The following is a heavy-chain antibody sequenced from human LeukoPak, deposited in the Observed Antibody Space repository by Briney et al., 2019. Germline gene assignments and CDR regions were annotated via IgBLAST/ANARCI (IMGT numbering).Heavy chain of an antibody. D-gene: IGHD6-13*01. CDR3: TRVSGGSNSWYQGYYFDY. J-gene: IGHJ4*02. CDR1: GFTFGDYA. Sequence: GGSLRLSCTASGFTFGDYAMSWVRQAPGKGLEWVGFIRSKAYGGTTEYAASVKGRFTISRDDSKSIAYLQMNSLKTEDTAVYYCTRVSGGSNSWYQGYYFDYWGQGTLVTVSS. V-gene: IGHV3-49*04. CDR2: IRSKAYGGTT.